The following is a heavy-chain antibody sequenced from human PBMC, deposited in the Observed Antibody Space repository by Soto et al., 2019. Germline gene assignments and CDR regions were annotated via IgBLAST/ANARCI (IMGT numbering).Heavy chain of an antibody. CDR1: GGSISRGGYY. V-gene: IGHV4-31*03. CDR2: IYYSGST. J-gene: IGHJ5*01. Sequence: QVQLQESGPGLVKPSQTLSLTCSVSGGSISRGGYYWSWIRQHPEKGLEWIGYIYYSGSTNYNPSLKSRVIISVDTSSNRFSLDLRSVTAADTAIYNCARHSASWQWFEYWGQGTLVTVSS. CDR3: ARHSASWQWFEY. D-gene: IGHD1-26*01.